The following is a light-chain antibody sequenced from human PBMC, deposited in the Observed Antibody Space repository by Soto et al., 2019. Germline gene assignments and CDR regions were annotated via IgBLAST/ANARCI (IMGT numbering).Light chain of an antibody. Sequence: QSVLTQPVSVSGSPGQSITISCTGTSRDVGGYNYVSWYQQHPGKAPKLMIYDVSNRPSGVSNRFSGSKSGNTASLTISGLQAEDEADYYCSSYTSSSTLYVFGTGTKVTVL. V-gene: IGLV2-14*01. CDR2: DVS. CDR1: SRDVGGYNY. CDR3: SSYTSSSTLYV. J-gene: IGLJ1*01.